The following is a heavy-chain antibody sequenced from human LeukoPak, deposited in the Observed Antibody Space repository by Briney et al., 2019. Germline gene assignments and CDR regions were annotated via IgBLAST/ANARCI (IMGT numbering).Heavy chain of an antibody. CDR1: GGTFSSYA. D-gene: IGHD4-17*01. J-gene: IGHJ4*02. V-gene: IGHV1-69*04. Sequence: SVKVSCKASGGTFSSYAISWVRQAPGQGLEWMGRIIPILGIANYAQKFQGRVTITADKSTSTAYMELSSLRSEDTAVYYCARYLGYGDYSFDYWGQGTLVTVSS. CDR2: IIPILGIA. CDR3: ARYLGYGDYSFDY.